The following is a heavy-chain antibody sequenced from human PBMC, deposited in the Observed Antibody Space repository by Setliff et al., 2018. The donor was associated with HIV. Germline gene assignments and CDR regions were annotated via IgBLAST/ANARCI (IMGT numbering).Heavy chain of an antibody. CDR3: AAVPWGHSSLIIDH. V-gene: IGHV3-48*03. J-gene: IGHJ4*02. D-gene: IGHD3-16*01. Sequence: SGVSLRLSCAVSGLIFSSYEMNWVRQAPGKGLEWISFIGGHGSIIHYEDSVKGRFTISRDNAKNSVYLQMHSLRVEDTAVYYCAAVPWGHSSLIIDHWGQGTPVTVSS. CDR1: GLIFSSYE. CDR2: IGGHGSII.